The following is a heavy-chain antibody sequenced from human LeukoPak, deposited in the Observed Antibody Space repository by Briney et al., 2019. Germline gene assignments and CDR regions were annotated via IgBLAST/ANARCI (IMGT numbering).Heavy chain of an antibody. CDR3: ARLPGDFWSAYYADS. CDR2: IYSTGSI. J-gene: IGHJ4*02. D-gene: IGHD3-3*01. CDR1: GGSFSNYY. V-gene: IGHV4-59*08. Sequence: PSETLSLTCTLSGGSFSNYYWTWIRQPPGKGLEWLGYIYSTGSINYNPSLESRVTISIDTSKNTFSLKLTSVTAADTAVYYCARLPGDFWSAYYADSWGQGTLVTVSS.